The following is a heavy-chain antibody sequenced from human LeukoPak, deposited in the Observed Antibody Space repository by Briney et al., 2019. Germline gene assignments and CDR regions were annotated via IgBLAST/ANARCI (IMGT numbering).Heavy chain of an antibody. CDR2: TISILGIA. CDR1: GGIFSSYA. V-gene: IGHV1-69*04. Sequence: SVKVSCKASGGIFSSYAISWVRQAPGQGLEWMGRTISILGIANYAQKFQGRVTITADKSTSTAYMDLSSLRSEDTAVYYCARDLPPYYFDYWGQGTLVTVSS. J-gene: IGHJ4*02. CDR3: ARDLPPYYFDY.